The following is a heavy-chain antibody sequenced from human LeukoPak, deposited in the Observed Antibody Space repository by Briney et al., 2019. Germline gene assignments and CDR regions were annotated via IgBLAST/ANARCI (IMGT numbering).Heavy chain of an antibody. D-gene: IGHD6-13*01. Sequence: ASVKVSCKASGYTFTSYDINWVRQAPGQGLEWMGWINPNSGGTNYAQKFQGRVTMTRDTSISTAYMELSRLRSDDTAVYYCARDRVCSSSCSGAFDIWGQGTMVTVSS. CDR3: ARDRVCSSSCSGAFDI. CDR1: GYTFTSYD. J-gene: IGHJ3*02. V-gene: IGHV1-2*02. CDR2: INPNSGGT.